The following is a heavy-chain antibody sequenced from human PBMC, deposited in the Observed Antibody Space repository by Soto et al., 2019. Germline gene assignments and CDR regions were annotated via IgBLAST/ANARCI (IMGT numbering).Heavy chain of an antibody. CDR3: RAQDYAANGFHFET. V-gene: IGHV4-39*02. CDR2: IYYIGNT. Sequence: SETLSLTCTVSGGSISTRSSYWCWIRQPPGKRLEWIGSIYYIGNTYYNPSLKSRVAISIDSSKTRFSLKLNSVTTADTAVYYCRAQDYAANGFHFETLGQGLMVTV. J-gene: IGHJ4*02. D-gene: IGHD2-8*01. CDR1: GGSISTRSSY.